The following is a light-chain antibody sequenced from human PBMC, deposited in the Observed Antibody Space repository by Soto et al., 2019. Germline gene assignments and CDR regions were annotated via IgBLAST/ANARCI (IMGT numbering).Light chain of an antibody. CDR2: RNN. Sequence: QSLLTQPPSASGTPGQTVNISCSGSTSNIGKTFVYWYQHFPGTAPKLLIYRNNLRPSAVPDRFPASKSGTSTSLAISGLRSEDEADYYCASWDNNLSGYVFGTGTKLTVL. J-gene: IGLJ1*01. CDR3: ASWDNNLSGYV. CDR1: TSNIGKTF. V-gene: IGLV1-47*01.